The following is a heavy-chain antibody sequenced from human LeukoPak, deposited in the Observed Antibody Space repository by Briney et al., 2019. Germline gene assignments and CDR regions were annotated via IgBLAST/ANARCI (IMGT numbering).Heavy chain of an antibody. V-gene: IGHV1-2*06. CDR1: GYTFTGYY. J-gene: IGHJ5*02. D-gene: IGHD6-13*01. Sequence: ASVKVSCSASGYTFTGYYMHWVRQAPGQGLEWMGRINPNSGGTNYAQKFQGRVTMTRDTSISTAYMELSRLRSDDTAVYYCARVVAAGTPGWFDPWGQGTLVTVSS. CDR2: INPNSGGT. CDR3: ARVVAAGTPGWFDP.